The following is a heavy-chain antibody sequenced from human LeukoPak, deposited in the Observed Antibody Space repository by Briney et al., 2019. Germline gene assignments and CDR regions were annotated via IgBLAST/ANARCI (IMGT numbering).Heavy chain of an antibody. CDR1: GFPFSSYS. V-gene: IGHV3-21*01. J-gene: IGHJ6*02. CDR3: AKDYSSSWSSYYYGMDV. D-gene: IGHD6-13*01. CDR2: ISSSSSYI. Sequence: GGSLRLSCVVSGFPFSSYSMNWVRQAPGKGLEWVSSISSSSSYIYYADSVKGRFTISRDNAKNSLYLQMNSLRAEDTAVYYCAKDYSSSWSSYYYGMDVWGQGTTVTVSS.